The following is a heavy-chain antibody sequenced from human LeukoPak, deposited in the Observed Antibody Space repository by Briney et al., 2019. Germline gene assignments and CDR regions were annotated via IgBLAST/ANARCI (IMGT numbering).Heavy chain of an antibody. CDR3: ARVGSEAVAGTGQYYFDY. Sequence: SETLSLTCTVSGGSISGFYWSWIRQSPGKGLEWIAYIHSSAGSNYNPSLKSRVTISVDTSKNQFSLKVTSVTAADTAMYYCARVGSEAVAGTGQYYFDYRGQGILVTVSS. J-gene: IGHJ4*02. CDR2: IHSSAGS. D-gene: IGHD6-19*01. CDR1: GGSISGFY. V-gene: IGHV4-59*01.